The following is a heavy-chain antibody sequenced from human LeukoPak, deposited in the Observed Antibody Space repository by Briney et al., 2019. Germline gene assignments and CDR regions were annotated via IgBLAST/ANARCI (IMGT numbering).Heavy chain of an antibody. J-gene: IGHJ4*02. D-gene: IGHD6-13*01. CDR3: ARGGRYSSSWYGY. CDR2: INHSGST. V-gene: IGHV4-34*01. CDR1: GGSFSGYY. Sequence: PSETLSLTCAVYGGSFSGYYWSGIRQPPGKGLEWIGEINHSGSTNYNPSLKSRVTISVDTSKNQFSLKLSSVPAADTAVYYCARGGRYSSSWYGYWGQGTLVTVSP.